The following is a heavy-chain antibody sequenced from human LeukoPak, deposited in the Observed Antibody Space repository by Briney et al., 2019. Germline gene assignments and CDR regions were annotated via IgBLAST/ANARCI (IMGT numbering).Heavy chain of an antibody. CDR1: GFTVTNAW. V-gene: IGHV3-15*01. J-gene: IGHJ4*02. Sequence: GGSLRLSCAAAGFTVTNAWMTWVRQAPGKGLEWVGRIKSRTDGGTTDYAAPVKGRFTISTDDSKNTQYLQMSSLKIEDTAVYYCTTDPNYYGSGSYLDYWGQGTLVTVSS. CDR2: IKSRTDGGTT. CDR3: TTDPNYYGSGSYLDY. D-gene: IGHD3-10*01.